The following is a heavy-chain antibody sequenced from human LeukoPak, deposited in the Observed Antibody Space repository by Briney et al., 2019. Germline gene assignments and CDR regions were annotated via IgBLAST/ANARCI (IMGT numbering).Heavy chain of an antibody. D-gene: IGHD3-10*01. Sequence: ASETLSLTCTVSGGSISSSSYYWGWIRQPPGKGLEWIGYIYYSGSTNYNPSLKSRVTISVDTSKNQFSLKLSSVTAADTAVYYCARGEGLGRYYYYYYMDVWGKGTTVTVSS. CDR3: ARGEGLGRYYYYYYMDV. CDR2: IYYSGST. J-gene: IGHJ6*03. V-gene: IGHV4-61*05. CDR1: GGSISSSSYY.